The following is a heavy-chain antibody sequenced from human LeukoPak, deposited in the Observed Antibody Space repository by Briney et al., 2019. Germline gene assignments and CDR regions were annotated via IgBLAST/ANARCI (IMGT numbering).Heavy chain of an antibody. CDR3: AKGFARGSFDY. CDR1: GFTFSNYA. D-gene: IGHD6-6*01. Sequence: GGSLRLSCTASGFTFSNYAMNWVRQAPGKGLDWVSGIGGSGGGTHYADSVKGRFTISRDNSKNTLYLQMNSLRAEDTAVYYCAKGFARGSFDYWGQGTLVTVSS. J-gene: IGHJ4*02. CDR2: IGGSGGGT. V-gene: IGHV3-23*01.